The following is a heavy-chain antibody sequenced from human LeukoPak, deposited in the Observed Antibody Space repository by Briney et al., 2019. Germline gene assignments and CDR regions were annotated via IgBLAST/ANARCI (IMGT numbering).Heavy chain of an antibody. CDR3: ARVRDAYNHPVVYFDY. CDR1: GFTFSAYY. Sequence: GGSLRLSCAASGFTFSAYYMSWIRQAPSKGLEWVAYISGSSSDTNYVDSVKGRFTISRDNAKNSLYLQMNSLRVEDTAVYYCARVRDAYNHPVVYFDYWGQGTLVTVSS. CDR2: ISGSSSDT. D-gene: IGHD5-24*01. J-gene: IGHJ4*02. V-gene: IGHV3-11*05.